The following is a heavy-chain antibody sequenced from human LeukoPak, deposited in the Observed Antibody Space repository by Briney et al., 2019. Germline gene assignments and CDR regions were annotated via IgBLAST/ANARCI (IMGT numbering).Heavy chain of an antibody. Sequence: ETLSLTCTVSGDSISRFYWSWIRQLPGKGLEWVGRIKSKIDGETTDYTEPVEGRSTISRDVSKNTLYLQMNSLKSEDTAVYYCTTYKVTTAFDLWGRGTLVTVSS. CDR3: TTYKVTTAFDL. CDR1: GDSISRFY. CDR2: IKSKIDGETT. D-gene: IGHD4-17*01. V-gene: IGHV3-15*01. J-gene: IGHJ2*01.